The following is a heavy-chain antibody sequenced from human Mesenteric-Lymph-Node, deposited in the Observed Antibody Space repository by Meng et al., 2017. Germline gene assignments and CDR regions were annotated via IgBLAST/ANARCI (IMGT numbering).Heavy chain of an antibody. CDR3: ARDAFQGGSRTLYNY. V-gene: IGHV3-33*01. D-gene: IGHD6-13*01. Sequence: GGSLRLSCAASGFTFSSYGMHWVRQAPGKGLAWVAVIWYDGSNKYYADSVKGRFTISRDNSKNTLYLQMNSLRDEDTAVYYCARDAFQGGSRTLYNYWGQGTLVTVSS. CDR2: IWYDGSNK. CDR1: GFTFSSYG. J-gene: IGHJ4*02.